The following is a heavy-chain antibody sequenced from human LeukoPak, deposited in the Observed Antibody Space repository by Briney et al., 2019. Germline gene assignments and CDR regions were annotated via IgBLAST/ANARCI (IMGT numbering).Heavy chain of an antibody. J-gene: IGHJ4*02. CDR2: ISSSSSYI. V-gene: IGHV3-21*01. D-gene: IGHD2-8*01. Sequence: GGSLRLSCAASGFTLGSYSMNWVRQAPGKGLEWVSSISSSSSYIYYADSVKGRFTISRDNAKNSLYLQMNSLRAEDTAVYYCARDRRVYEKTADYWGQGTLVTVSS. CDR1: GFTLGSYS. CDR3: ARDRRVYEKTADY.